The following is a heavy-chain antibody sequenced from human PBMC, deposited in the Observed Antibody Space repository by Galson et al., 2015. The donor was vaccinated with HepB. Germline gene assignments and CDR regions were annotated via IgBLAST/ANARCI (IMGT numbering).Heavy chain of an antibody. CDR2: TYYRSKWYN. Sequence: CAISGDSVSGNSAAWNWIRQSPSRGLEWLGRTYYRSKWYNEYALSVKSRITVNPDTSKNQFSLQQNSVTPEDTAVYYCARDGGVEVAINDYWGQGTLVTVSS. CDR3: ARDGGVEVAINDY. CDR1: GDSVSGNSAA. D-gene: IGHD3-22*01. V-gene: IGHV6-1*01. J-gene: IGHJ4*02.